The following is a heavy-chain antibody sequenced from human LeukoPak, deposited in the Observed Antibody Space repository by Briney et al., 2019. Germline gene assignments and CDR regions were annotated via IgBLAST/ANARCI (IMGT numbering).Heavy chain of an antibody. CDR2: MNPNSGNT. Sequence: ASVKVSCKASGYTFSSYDINWVRQAPGQGLEWMGWMNPNSGNTGYAQKFQGRVTMTRDTSISTAYMELSSLKSDDTAVYYCARGTPYCSSASCYNYWGQGTLVTVSS. J-gene: IGHJ4*02. D-gene: IGHD2-2*02. CDR3: ARGTPYCSSASCYNY. V-gene: IGHV1-8*01. CDR1: GYTFSSYD.